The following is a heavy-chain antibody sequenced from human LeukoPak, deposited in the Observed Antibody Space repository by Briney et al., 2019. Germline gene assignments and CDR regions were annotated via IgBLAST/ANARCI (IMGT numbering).Heavy chain of an antibody. CDR2: ISAYNGNT. CDR1: GYTFTSYG. CDR3: ARGKYCINGECYFDDWFDP. D-gene: IGHD2-8*01. J-gene: IGHJ5*02. Sequence: ASVKVSCKASGYTFTSYGISWVRQAPGQGLEWMGWISAYNGNTNYAQKLQGRVTMTTDTSTSTAYMELRSLRSDDTAVYYCARGKYCINGECYFDDWFDPWGQGTLVTVSS. V-gene: IGHV1-18*01.